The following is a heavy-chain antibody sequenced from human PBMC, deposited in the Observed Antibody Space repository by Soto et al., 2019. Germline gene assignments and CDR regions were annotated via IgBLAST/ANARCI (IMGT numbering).Heavy chain of an antibody. CDR3: ARGSIFGADESPKYYYGLDV. Sequence: QVQLVQSGGDVKQPGASVKVSCKASGYSFRSYAITWVRQAPGQGLEWLAWISAYNGNTKYAQKYQGRLTVTKDASXXTXSXXVTSLTSDDTAVYYCARGSIFGADESPKYYYGLDVWGQGTTVTVSS. J-gene: IGHJ6*02. V-gene: IGHV1-18*01. CDR2: ISAYNGNT. D-gene: IGHD3-10*01. CDR1: GYSFRSYA.